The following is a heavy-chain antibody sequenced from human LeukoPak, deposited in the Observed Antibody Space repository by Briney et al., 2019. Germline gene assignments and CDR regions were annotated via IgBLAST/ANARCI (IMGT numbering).Heavy chain of an antibody. D-gene: IGHD3-22*01. CDR1: GFTFSSYS. CDR2: ISSSSSSYI. Sequence: GGSLRLSCAASGFTFSSYSMNWVRQAPGKGLEWVSSISSSSSSYIYYADSVKGRFTISRDNAKNSLYLQMNSLRAEDTAVYYCARERAYVGSSGYYYDYWGQGTLVTVSS. V-gene: IGHV3-21*01. J-gene: IGHJ4*02. CDR3: ARERAYVGSSGYYYDY.